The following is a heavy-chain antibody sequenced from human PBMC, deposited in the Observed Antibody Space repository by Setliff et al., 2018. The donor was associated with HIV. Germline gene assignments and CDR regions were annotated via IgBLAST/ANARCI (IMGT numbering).Heavy chain of an antibody. D-gene: IGHD3-10*01. Sequence: ASVKVPCQTSGYTFTTYSIHWVRQAPGQSLEWMGWINVGKGDTKYSQELQGRITLTPDTSANTAYMELSSLRSDDTAVYFCARAALLAVFDFDHWSNGTQVTVSS. J-gene: IGHJ4*01. CDR3: ARAALLAVFDFDH. V-gene: IGHV1-3*01. CDR2: INVGKGDT. CDR1: GYTFTTYS.